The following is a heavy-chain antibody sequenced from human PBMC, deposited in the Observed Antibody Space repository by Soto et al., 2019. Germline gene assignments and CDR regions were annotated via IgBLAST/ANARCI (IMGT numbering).Heavy chain of an antibody. CDR2: ISGSGGST. D-gene: IGHD6-19*01. J-gene: IGHJ1*01. CDR3: AKLSRQWLRYIPEYFQH. Sequence: GGALLLSCAASGFTFSSYAMSWVRQAPGKGLEWVSAISGSGGSTYYADSVKGRFTISRDNSKNTLYLQMKSLRAEDTAVYYCAKLSRQWLRYIPEYFQHWGQGTMVTVSS. V-gene: IGHV3-23*01. CDR1: GFTFSSYA.